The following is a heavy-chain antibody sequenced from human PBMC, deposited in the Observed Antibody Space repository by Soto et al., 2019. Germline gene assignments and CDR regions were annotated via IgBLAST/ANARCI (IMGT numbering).Heavy chain of an antibody. CDR1: GFSLSTSGMC. CDR2: IDWDDDK. D-gene: IGHD2-8*01. V-gene: IGHV2-70*01. CDR3: ARMVYGGLPYDY. J-gene: IGHJ4*02. Sequence: GXGPTRVNPTQTLTLTCTFSGFSLSTSGMCVSWIRQPPGKALEWLALIDWDDDKYYSTSLKTRLTISKDTSKNQVVLTMTNMDPVDTATYYCARMVYGGLPYDYWGQGTLVTVSS.